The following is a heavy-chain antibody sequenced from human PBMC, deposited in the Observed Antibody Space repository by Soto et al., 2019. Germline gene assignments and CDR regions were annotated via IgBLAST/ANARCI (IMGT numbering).Heavy chain of an antibody. Sequence: EVQLVDSGGDLVQPGGSLRLSCAASGFTFSSYWMHWVRQAPGKGLVWVSRINSDGSATNYADSVKGRFTISRDNAKNTLYQQMNSLRAEDTALYFCVRGVVAANCFDYWGQGALVTVSS. CDR1: GFTFSSYW. J-gene: IGHJ4*02. CDR3: VRGVVAANCFDY. V-gene: IGHV3-74*01. CDR2: INSDGSAT. D-gene: IGHD2-15*01.